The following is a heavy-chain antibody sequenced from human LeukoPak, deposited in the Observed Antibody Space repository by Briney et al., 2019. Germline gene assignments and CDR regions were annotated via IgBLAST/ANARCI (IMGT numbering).Heavy chain of an antibody. CDR2: INHSGST. V-gene: IGHV4-34*01. Sequence: PSETLSLTCAVYGGSFSGYYWSWIRQPPGKGLGWIGEINHSGSTNYNPSLKSRVTISVDTSKNQFSLKLSSVTAADTAVYYCASLGGYSYGWRYYFDYWGQGTLVTVSS. CDR3: ASLGGYSYGWRYYFDY. J-gene: IGHJ4*02. CDR1: GGSFSGYY. D-gene: IGHD5-18*01.